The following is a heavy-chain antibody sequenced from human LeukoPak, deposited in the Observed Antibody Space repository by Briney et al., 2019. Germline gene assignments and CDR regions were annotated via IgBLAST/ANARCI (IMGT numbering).Heavy chain of an antibody. Sequence: GGSLRLSCAASGFTLTTYTIGRVRQVPGKGLEWVSLITAIGSTTYYADSVKGRFTISRDSSTSTLYLQMNTLRAEDTAVYYCAKANIVSTIGWYFDLWGRGTLVTVSS. D-gene: IGHD5/OR15-5a*01. CDR1: GFTLTTYT. V-gene: IGHV3-23*01. CDR3: AKANIVSTIGWYFDL. J-gene: IGHJ2*01. CDR2: ITAIGSTT.